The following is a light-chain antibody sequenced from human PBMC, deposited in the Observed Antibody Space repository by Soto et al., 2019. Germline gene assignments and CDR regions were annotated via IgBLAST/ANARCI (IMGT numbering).Light chain of an antibody. CDR3: QQPLG. V-gene: IGKV3-11*01. J-gene: IGKJ3*01. CDR1: HSLGNA. CDR2: DAS. Sequence: EIVLTQSPAALSLSPGERATLSCRASHSLGNALAWYQQRPGQAPRLLIYDASNRATGIPDRFSGGGSGTDFTLAIHSLESEDFAVYYCQQPLGFGPVTKVDL.